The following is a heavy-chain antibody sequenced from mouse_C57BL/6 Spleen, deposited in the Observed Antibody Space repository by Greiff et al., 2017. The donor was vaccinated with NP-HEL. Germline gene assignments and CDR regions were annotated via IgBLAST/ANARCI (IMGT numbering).Heavy chain of an antibody. D-gene: IGHD1-1*01. J-gene: IGHJ4*01. CDR1: GFTFSDYG. V-gene: IGHV5-17*01. Sequence: EVHLVESGGGLVKPGGSLKLSCAASGFTFSDYGMHWVRQAPEKGLEWVAYISSGSSTIYYADTVKGRFTISRDNAKNTLFLQMTSLRSEDTAMYYCARPLTTVVDYAMDYWGQGTSVTVSS. CDR3: ARPLTTVVDYAMDY. CDR2: ISSGSSTI.